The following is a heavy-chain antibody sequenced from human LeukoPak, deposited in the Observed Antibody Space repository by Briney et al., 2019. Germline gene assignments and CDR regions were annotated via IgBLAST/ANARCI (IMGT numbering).Heavy chain of an antibody. J-gene: IGHJ4*02. V-gene: IGHV1-2*02. CDR2: INPNSGGT. Sequence: ASVKVSCKASGYTFTGYYMHWVRQAPGQGLEWMGWINPNSGGTNYAQKFQGRVTMTRDTSISTAYMELSRLRSDDTAVYYGARDPYSSGWYDYWGQGTLVTVSS. CDR3: ARDPYSSGWYDY. CDR1: GYTFTGYY. D-gene: IGHD6-19*01.